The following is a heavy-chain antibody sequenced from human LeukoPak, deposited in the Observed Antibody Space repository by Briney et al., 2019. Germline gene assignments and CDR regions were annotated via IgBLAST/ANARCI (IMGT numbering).Heavy chain of an antibody. V-gene: IGHV1-69*01. CDR2: IIPILGTA. CDR3: ARCLHYDLWSGYWIDY. J-gene: IGHJ4*02. Sequence: GSSVKVSCKASGGTFRSYAISWVRQATGQGLEWMGGIIPILGTANYAQKFQGRVPITADESTSTAYMELSSLRSEDTAVYYCARCLHYDLWSGYWIDYWGQGALVTVSS. D-gene: IGHD3-3*01. CDR1: GGTFRSYA.